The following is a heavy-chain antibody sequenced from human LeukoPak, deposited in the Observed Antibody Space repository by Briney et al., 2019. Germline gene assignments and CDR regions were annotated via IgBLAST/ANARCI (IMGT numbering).Heavy chain of an antibody. V-gene: IGHV4-39*01. CDR1: GGSISSSSYY. J-gene: IGHJ4*02. D-gene: IGHD2-15*01. CDR2: IYYSGST. CDR3: ATHYCSGGSCYFDY. Sequence: SETLSLTCTVSGGSISSSSYYWGWIRQPPGKGLEWIGSIYYSGSTYYNPSLKSRVTISVDTSKNQFSLKLSSVTAADTAVYYCATHYCSGGSCYFDYWGQGTLVTVSS.